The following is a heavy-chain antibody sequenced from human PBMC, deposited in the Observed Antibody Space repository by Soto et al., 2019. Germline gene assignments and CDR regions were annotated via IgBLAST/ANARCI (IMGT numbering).Heavy chain of an antibody. D-gene: IGHD2-15*01. CDR1: GYTFTSYY. CDR2: INPSGGST. CDR3: ARDGNIVVVVAATHYYYGMDV. J-gene: IGHJ6*02. V-gene: IGHV1-46*01. Sequence: ASVKVSCKASGYTFTSYYMHWLRQAPGQGLEWMGIINPSGGSTSYAQKFQGRVTMTRDTSTNTVYMELSSLRSEDTAVYYCARDGNIVVVVAATHYYYGMDVWGQGTTVTVSS.